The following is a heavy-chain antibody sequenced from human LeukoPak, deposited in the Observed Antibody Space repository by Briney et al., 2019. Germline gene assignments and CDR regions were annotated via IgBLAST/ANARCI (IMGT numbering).Heavy chain of an antibody. V-gene: IGHV4-38-2*01. D-gene: IGHD6-13*01. CDR2: IFHTGST. CDR1: GYSISSDYY. Sequence: SETLSLTCAVSGYSISSDYYWGWMRQRPGKGLEWMGYIFHTGSTYYNPSLKSRVTISVDSSKNQFSLKLNSVTAADTAVYYCATTAAAGTRLAWFDPWGQGTLVTVSS. J-gene: IGHJ5*02. CDR3: ATTAAAGTRLAWFDP.